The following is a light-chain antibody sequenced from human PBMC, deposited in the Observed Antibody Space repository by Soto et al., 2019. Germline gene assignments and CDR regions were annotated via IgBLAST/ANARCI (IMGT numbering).Light chain of an antibody. J-gene: IGLJ1*01. V-gene: IGLV1-40*01. CDR3: LSYDNSLSGYV. CDR2: GNT. Sequence: QSVLPQPPSVSGAPGQRLTLSCTGSSSNIGAGYDVHWYQQLPGAAPKVVIYGNTNRPSGVPDRFSGSKSGPSASLVITGLQAEDEADYYCLSYDNSLSGYVFGPGTKVAVL. CDR1: SSNIGAGYD.